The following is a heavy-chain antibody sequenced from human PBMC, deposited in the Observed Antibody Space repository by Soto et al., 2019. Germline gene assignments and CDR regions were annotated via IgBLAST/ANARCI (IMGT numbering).Heavy chain of an antibody. D-gene: IGHD3-10*01. J-gene: IGHJ4*02. CDR2: ISAYNGNT. CDR1: GYTFTSYG. Sequence: QVQLVQSGAEVKKPGASVKVSCKASGYTFTSYGISWVRQAPGQGLEWMGWISAYNGNTNYAQKLHGRVTMTTDTPTXXAYMELRSLRSDDTAVYYCARVYRITMVRGELSEYWGQGTLVTVSS. V-gene: IGHV1-18*01. CDR3: ARVYRITMVRGELSEY.